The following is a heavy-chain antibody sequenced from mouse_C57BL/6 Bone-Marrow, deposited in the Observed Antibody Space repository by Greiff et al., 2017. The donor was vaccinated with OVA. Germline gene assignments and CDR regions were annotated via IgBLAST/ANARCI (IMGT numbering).Heavy chain of an antibody. V-gene: IGHV1-59*01. CDR3: ARRGYGYDGFAY. D-gene: IGHD2-2*01. CDR1: GYTFTSYW. CDR2: IDPSDSYT. Sequence: VQLQQPGAELVRPGTSVKLSCKASGYTFTSYWMHWVKQRPGQGLEWIGVIDPSDSYTNYTQKFKGKATLTVDKSSSTAYMQLSSLTSEDSAVYYCARRGYGYDGFAYWGQGTLVTVSA. J-gene: IGHJ3*01.